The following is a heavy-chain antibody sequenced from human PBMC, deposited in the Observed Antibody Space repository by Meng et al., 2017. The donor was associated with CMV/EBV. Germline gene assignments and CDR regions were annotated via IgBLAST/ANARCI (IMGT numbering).Heavy chain of an antibody. CDR1: GGSFSGYY. D-gene: IGHD6-19*01. CDR2: IYYSGTT. CDR3: ARLFLRLGRSPNFFDY. V-gene: IGHV4-34*01. Sequence: GSLRLSCAVYGGSFSGYYWSWIRQPPGKGLEWIGTIYYSGTTYYNPSLKSRVTMSVDTSNNHFSLKLTSVTAADTAVYYCARLFLRLGRSPNFFDYWGQGTLVTVSS. J-gene: IGHJ4*02.